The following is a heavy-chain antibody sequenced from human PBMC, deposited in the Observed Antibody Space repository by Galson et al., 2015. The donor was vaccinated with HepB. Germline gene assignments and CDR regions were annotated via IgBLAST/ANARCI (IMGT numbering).Heavy chain of an antibody. CDR1: GFTFSSYA. CDR2: ISYDGSNK. CDR3: ARPGGDSSSYLVGYWFDP. D-gene: IGHD6-13*01. V-gene: IGHV3-30-3*01. Sequence: SLRLSCAASGFTFSSYAMHWVRQAPGKGLEWVAVISYDGSNKYYADSVKGRFTISRDNSKNTLYLQMNSLRAEDTAVYYCARPGGDSSSYLVGYWFDPWGQGTLVTVSS. J-gene: IGHJ5*02.